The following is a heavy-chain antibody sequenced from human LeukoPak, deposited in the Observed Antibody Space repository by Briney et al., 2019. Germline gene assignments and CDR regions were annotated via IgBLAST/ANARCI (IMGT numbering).Heavy chain of an antibody. CDR3: AKNTAMVLEPIDY. CDR1: GFTFSSYA. V-gene: IGHV3-23*01. D-gene: IGHD5-18*01. J-gene: IGHJ4*02. Sequence: PGGSLRLSCAASGFTFSSYAMSWVRQAPGKGLEWVSAISGSGGSTYYADSVKGRFTISRDNSKNTLYLQMNSLRAEDMAVYYCAKNTAMVLEPIDYWGQGTLVTVSS. CDR2: ISGSGGST.